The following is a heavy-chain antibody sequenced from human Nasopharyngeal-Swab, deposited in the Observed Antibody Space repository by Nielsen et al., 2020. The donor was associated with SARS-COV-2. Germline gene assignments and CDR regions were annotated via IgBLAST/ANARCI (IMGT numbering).Heavy chain of an antibody. Sequence: WIRQPPGKGLEWVSSISSTGSYIYYADSVKGRFTISRDNAKNSLYLQMNSLRAEDTAVYYCAREDDFWSGSTDYYYYYYMDVWGKGTTVTVSS. CDR2: ISSTGSYI. CDR3: AREDDFWSGSTDYYYYYYMDV. J-gene: IGHJ6*03. D-gene: IGHD3-3*01. V-gene: IGHV3-21*01.